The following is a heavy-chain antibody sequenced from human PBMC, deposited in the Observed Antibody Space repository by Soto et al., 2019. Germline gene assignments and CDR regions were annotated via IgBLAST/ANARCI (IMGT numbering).Heavy chain of an antibody. V-gene: IGHV3-30-3*01. CDR3: AREYYGEHYFYF. CDR1: GFVFKNYA. CDR2: ISYDGSKK. D-gene: IGHD4-17*01. Sequence: QVQLVESGGGVVQPGRSLRLSCAASGFVFKNYAMHWVRQAPGKGLEWVAVISYDGSKKYYADSVKGRFIISRDNSKNTLYLEMSSLRVEDTAVYYCAREYYGEHYFYFWGQGTLVTVSS. J-gene: IGHJ4*02.